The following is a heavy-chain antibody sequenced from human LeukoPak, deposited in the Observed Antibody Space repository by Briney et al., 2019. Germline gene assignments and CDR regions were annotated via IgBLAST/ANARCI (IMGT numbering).Heavy chain of an antibody. D-gene: IGHD1-1*01. CDR1: GGSICGYY. CDR2: VYYSGTT. V-gene: IGHV4-59*12. CDR3: AREQGTGTSSRYFDN. Sequence: SETLSLTCTVSGGSICGYYWSWIRQPPGKGLEWIGYVYYSGTTNYNPSLKSRVTMSVDTSKNQFSLKLNSVTAADTAVYYCAREQGTGTSSRYFDNWGHGTLGTLSS. J-gene: IGHJ4*01.